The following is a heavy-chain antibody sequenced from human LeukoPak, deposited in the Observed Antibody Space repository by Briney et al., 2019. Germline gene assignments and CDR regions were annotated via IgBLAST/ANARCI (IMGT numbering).Heavy chain of an antibody. Sequence: GSLRLSCAASGFTFSSYWMSWVRQAPGKGLEWVANIKQDGSEKYYVDSVKGRFTISRDNAKNSLYLQMNSLRAEDTAVYYCARDYEGSGSSNFDYWGQGTLVTVSS. J-gene: IGHJ4*02. V-gene: IGHV3-7*01. CDR2: IKQDGSEK. CDR3: ARDYEGSGSSNFDY. CDR1: GFTFSSYW. D-gene: IGHD3-10*01.